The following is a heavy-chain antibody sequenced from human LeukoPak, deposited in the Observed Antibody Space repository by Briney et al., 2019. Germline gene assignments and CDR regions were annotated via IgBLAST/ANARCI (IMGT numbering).Heavy chain of an antibody. CDR2: IGTAGDT. Sequence: GGSLRLSCAASGFRFNNYDMHWVRQTPGKGLEWLSSIGTAGDTYYPGSVEGRFTISRENAKNSFYLQMNTLTAGDTAVYYCARTKGYSSNWASYYFDYWGQGTLVTVSS. CDR3: ARTKGYSSNWASYYFDY. J-gene: IGHJ4*02. V-gene: IGHV3-13*04. CDR1: GFRFNNYD. D-gene: IGHD6-13*01.